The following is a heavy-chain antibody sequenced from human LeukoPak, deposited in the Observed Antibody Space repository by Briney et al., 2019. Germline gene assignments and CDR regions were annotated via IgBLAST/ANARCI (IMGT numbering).Heavy chain of an antibody. CDR2: LNPNTGGT. J-gene: IGHJ4*02. D-gene: IGHD3-10*01. CDR3: ASLGVYYGSGSYAPFDY. V-gene: IGHV1-2*02. CDR1: GYTFTGYY. Sequence: ASVKVSCKASGYTFTGYYMHWVRQAPGQGLEWMGWLNPNTGGTNYAQKFQGRVTMTRDTSISTAYMGLTSPTSDDTAVYYCASLGVYYGSGSYAPFDYWGQGTLVTVSS.